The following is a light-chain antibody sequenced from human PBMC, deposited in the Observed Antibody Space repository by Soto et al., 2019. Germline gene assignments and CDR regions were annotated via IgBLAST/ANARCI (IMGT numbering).Light chain of an antibody. CDR2: EVT. CDR1: SNDVGYYDY. Sequence: PGQSVTISCTGTSNDVGYYDYVSWYQQYPGKAPKLMIYEVTKRPSGIPDRFSGSKSGNTVSLTVSGLQAEDDADYYCSSYAGSNNVIFGGGTQLTV. CDR3: SSYAGSNNVI. V-gene: IGLV2-8*01. J-gene: IGLJ2*01.